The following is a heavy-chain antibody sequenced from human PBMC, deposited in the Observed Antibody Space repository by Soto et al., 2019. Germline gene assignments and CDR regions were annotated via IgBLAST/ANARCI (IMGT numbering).Heavy chain of an antibody. CDR1: GFTFGNYG. CDR3: AKDRYYGSATVADFDH. Sequence: EVQLLESGGGLEQPGGSLRLSCAGSGFTFGNYGLSWVREAPGKGLEWVSVITTDGSRTYYVDSVRGRFTISRDNFKSCLYLQMNSLRAEDTAVYYCAKDRYYGSATVADFDHWGQGTLVSVSS. J-gene: IGHJ4*02. CDR2: ITTDGSRT. V-gene: IGHV3-23*01. D-gene: IGHD3-10*01.